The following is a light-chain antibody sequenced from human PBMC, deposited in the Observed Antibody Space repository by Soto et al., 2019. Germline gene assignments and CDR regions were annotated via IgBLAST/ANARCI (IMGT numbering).Light chain of an antibody. Sequence: EIVLTQSPGTLSLSPGERATLSCRASQSVSSSYLAWYQQKPGQAPRLLIYGASSRATGIPDRFSGSGYGTDFTLTISRLEPEDFEVYYCQQYGSSPQSTFGPGTKVDIK. V-gene: IGKV3-20*01. CDR2: GAS. J-gene: IGKJ3*01. CDR1: QSVSSSY. CDR3: QQYGSSPQST.